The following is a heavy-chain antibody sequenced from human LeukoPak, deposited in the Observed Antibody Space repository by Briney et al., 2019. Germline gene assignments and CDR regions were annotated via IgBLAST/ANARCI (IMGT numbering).Heavy chain of an antibody. CDR2: ISSGSSYT. V-gene: IGHV3-11*05. CDR3: ARVSDGSGIYYYYYYGMDV. CDR1: GFTFSDYY. J-gene: IGHJ6*02. D-gene: IGHD3-10*01. Sequence: PGGSLRLSCAASGFTFSDYYMSWIRQAPGKGLEWVSYISSGSSYTNYADSVKGRFTISRDNAKNSLYLQMNILRAEDTAVYYCARVSDGSGIYYYYYYGMDVWGQGTTVTVSS.